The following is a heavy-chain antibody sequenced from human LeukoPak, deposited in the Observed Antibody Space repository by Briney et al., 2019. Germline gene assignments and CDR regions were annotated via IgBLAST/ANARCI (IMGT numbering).Heavy chain of an antibody. CDR3: TRESSRYYESSGQYYFDY. J-gene: IGHJ4*02. CDR1: GFTFGDYA. D-gene: IGHD3-22*01. V-gene: IGHV3-49*04. Sequence: QSGGSLRLSCTTSGFTFGDYAMNWVRQAPGKGLEWVGFIRSTAYGGTTEYAASVKGRFTMSRDDSKSIAFPQMYSLKTEDTAVYYCTRESSRYYESSGQYYFDYWGQGTLVTVSS. CDR2: IRSTAYGGTT.